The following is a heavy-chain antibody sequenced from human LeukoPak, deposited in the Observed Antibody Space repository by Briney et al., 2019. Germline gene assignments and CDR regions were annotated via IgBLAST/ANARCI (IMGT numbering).Heavy chain of an antibody. CDR3: ALNPDYYGSGSFDY. J-gene: IGHJ4*02. D-gene: IGHD3-10*01. Sequence: GGSLRLSCAASGFTFSSYWMSWVRQAPGKGLEWVADIKEDGSEKYYVDSVKGRFTISRDNAKNSLYLQMNTLRAEDTAVYYCALNPDYYGSGSFDYWGQGTLVTVSS. V-gene: IGHV3-7*01. CDR1: GFTFSSYW. CDR2: IKEDGSEK.